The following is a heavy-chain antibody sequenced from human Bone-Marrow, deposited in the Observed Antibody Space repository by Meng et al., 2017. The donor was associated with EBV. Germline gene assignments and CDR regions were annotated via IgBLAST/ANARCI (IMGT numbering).Heavy chain of an antibody. D-gene: IGHD1-1*01. Sequence: AGLLKPSEPVSLNRAVYGCLFSVYYGGSIRNPQGKGLEWIGEINHSGSSNYNPSLKSRVTTSVDTPKTKFSLKLSSVTAADTAVYSCARTFPTWQSPRLDAFGAWGQGTLVTVSS. CDR3: ARTFPTWQSPRLDAFGA. CDR1: GCLFSVYY. V-gene: IGHV4-34*01. J-gene: IGHJ5*02. CDR2: INHSGSS.